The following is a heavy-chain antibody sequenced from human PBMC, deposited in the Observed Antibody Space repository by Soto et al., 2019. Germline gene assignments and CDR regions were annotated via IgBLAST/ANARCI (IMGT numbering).Heavy chain of an antibody. Sequence: SETLSLTCAVYGGSFSGYYWSWIRQPPGKGLEWIGEINHSGSTNYNPSLKSRVTISVDTSKNKFSLKLSSVTAADTAVYYCARATVTTVSVWIQTYYYYMDVWGKGTTVTVSS. CDR3: ARATVTTVSVWIQTYYYYMDV. CDR1: GGSFSGYY. D-gene: IGHD4-17*01. CDR2: INHSGST. J-gene: IGHJ6*03. V-gene: IGHV4-34*01.